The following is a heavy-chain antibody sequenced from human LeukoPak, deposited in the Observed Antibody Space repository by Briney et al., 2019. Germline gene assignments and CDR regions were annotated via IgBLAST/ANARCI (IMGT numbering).Heavy chain of an antibody. CDR3: ARDGSSWYTETFDY. Sequence: GGSLRLSCAASGFTSSSYWMSRVRQAPGKGLEWVANTKQDGSGKYYVDSVKGRFTISRDNAKKSLYLQMNSLRAEDTAVYYCARDGSSWYTETFDYWGQGTLVTVSS. CDR1: GFTSSSYW. J-gene: IGHJ4*02. D-gene: IGHD6-13*01. V-gene: IGHV3-7*01. CDR2: TKQDGSGK.